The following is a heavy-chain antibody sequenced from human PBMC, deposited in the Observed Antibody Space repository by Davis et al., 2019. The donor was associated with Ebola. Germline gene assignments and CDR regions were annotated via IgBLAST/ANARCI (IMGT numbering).Heavy chain of an antibody. CDR3: ARDRGVVVVAAVSWFDP. CDR1: GFTFSSYG. V-gene: IGHV3-33*01. D-gene: IGHD2-15*01. J-gene: IGHJ5*02. CDR2: IWYDGSNK. Sequence: GESLKISCAASGFTFSSYGMHWVRQAPGKGLEWVAVIWYDGSNKYYADSVKGRFTISRDNSKNTLYLQMNSLRAEDTAVYYCARDRGVVVVAAVSWFDPWGQGTLVTVSS.